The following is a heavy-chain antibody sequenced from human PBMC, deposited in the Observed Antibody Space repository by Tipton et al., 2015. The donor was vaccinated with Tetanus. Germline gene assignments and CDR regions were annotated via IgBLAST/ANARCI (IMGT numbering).Heavy chain of an antibody. CDR2: VHYTGKD. D-gene: IGHD1/OR15-1a*01. V-gene: IGHV4-59*13. J-gene: IGHJ3*02. CDR1: GGSITSYY. Sequence: VKPSETLSLTCNVSGGSITSYYWSWIRQRPGRGLEWVGYVHYTGKDNYSPSLRSRVTLSVDTSKNQFSLQMKSVTAADTAVYYCARIGRPEHNKPGFDIWGQGTMVTVSS. CDR3: ARIGRPEHNKPGFDI.